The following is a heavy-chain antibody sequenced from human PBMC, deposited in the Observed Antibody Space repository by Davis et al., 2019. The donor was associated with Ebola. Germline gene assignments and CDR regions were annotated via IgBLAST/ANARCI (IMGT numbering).Heavy chain of an antibody. D-gene: IGHD6-19*01. J-gene: IGHJ6*02. Sequence: GGSLRLSCAASGFTFSSYSMNWVRQAPGKGLEWVSSISSSSSYIYYADSVKGRFTISRDNAKNTLYLQMNSLRAEDTAVYYCARDHGIAVAGYYYGMDVWGQGTTVTVSS. CDR1: GFTFSSYS. CDR3: ARDHGIAVAGYYYGMDV. V-gene: IGHV3-21*04. CDR2: ISSSSSYI.